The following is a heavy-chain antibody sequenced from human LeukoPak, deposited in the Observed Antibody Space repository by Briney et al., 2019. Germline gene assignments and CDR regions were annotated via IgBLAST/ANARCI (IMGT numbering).Heavy chain of an antibody. D-gene: IGHD3-10*01. CDR1: GGTFSSYA. J-gene: IGHJ4*02. CDR2: IIPILGIA. V-gene: IGHV1-69*04. Sequence: GSSVKVSCKASGGTFSSYAISWVRQAPGQGLEWMGRIIPILGIANYAQKFQGRVTITADKSTSTAYMELSSLRSEDTAVYYCARGKYYGSGSYPYFDYWGQGTLVTVSS. CDR3: ARGKYYGSGSYPYFDY.